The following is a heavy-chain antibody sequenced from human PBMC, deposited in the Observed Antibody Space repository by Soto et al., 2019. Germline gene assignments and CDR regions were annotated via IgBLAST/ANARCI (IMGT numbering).Heavy chain of an antibody. CDR1: GASIITDNYF. D-gene: IGHD4-17*01. V-gene: IGHV4-39*01. CDR2: ISYSGRT. Sequence: SETLSLTCTVSGASIITDNYFWVWIRQSPRRGLELIGSISYSGRTYDNPSLQSRVTISIDASKNQFSQKLTSVTTADTAVYYCARRRASDYGGNHHPYYFDRWGHGALVTSSS. CDR3: ARRRASDYGGNHHPYYFDR. J-gene: IGHJ4*01.